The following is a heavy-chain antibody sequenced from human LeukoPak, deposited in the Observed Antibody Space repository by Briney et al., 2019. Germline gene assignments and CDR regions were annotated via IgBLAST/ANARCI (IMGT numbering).Heavy chain of an antibody. Sequence: SETLSLTCTVSGGSISSYYWSWIRQPPGKGLEWIGYIYYSGSTNYNPSLKSRVTISVDTSKNQFSLKLSSATAADTAVYYCARAEITMVRGVIITGYYFDYWGQGTLVTVSS. CDR3: ARAEITMVRGVIITGYYFDY. D-gene: IGHD3-10*01. J-gene: IGHJ4*02. CDR1: GGSISSYY. CDR2: IYYSGST. V-gene: IGHV4-59*01.